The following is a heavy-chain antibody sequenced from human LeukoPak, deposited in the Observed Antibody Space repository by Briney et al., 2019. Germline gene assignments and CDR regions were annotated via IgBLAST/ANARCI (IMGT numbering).Heavy chain of an antibody. D-gene: IGHD3-3*01. CDR3: ARDDSNRFWSGYYNYMDV. Sequence: LSLTCTVSDHSISDYYRGWIRQPPGKGLEWVSYISSSGSTIYYADSVKGRFTISRDNAKNSLYLQMNSLRAEDTAVYYCARDDSNRFWSGYYNYMDVWGKGTTVTVSS. J-gene: IGHJ6*03. V-gene: IGHV3-11*04. CDR1: DHSISDYY. CDR2: ISSSGSTI.